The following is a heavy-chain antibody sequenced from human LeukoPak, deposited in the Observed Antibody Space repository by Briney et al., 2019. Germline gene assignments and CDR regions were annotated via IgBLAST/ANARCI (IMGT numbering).Heavy chain of an antibody. CDR3: ARVGIGATIYGGWFDP. D-gene: IGHD5-12*01. CDR1: GDSVSSNSAA. J-gene: IGHJ5*02. Sequence: SQTLSLTCAISGDSVSSNSAAWNWLRQSPSRGLEWLGRTYYRSKWYNDYAVSVKSRITINPDTSKNQFSLQLKSVTPEDTAVYYCARVGIGATIYGGWFDPWGQGTLVTVSS. CDR2: TYYRSKWYN. V-gene: IGHV6-1*01.